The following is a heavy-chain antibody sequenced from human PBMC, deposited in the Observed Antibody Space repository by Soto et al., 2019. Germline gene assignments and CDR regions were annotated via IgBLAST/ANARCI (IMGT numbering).Heavy chain of an antibody. CDR1: GYTFSTYW. J-gene: IGHJ4*02. D-gene: IGHD1-26*01. CDR3: TRDTYSPYDH. Sequence: EVQLVESGGGTVQPGGSLRLSCAASGYTFSTYWMHWVRQAPGKGLVWVSRINPESTTINYADSVRGRFTISRDNAKNTLSLQMNSLRAEDTAVYYCTRDTYSPYDHWGQGTLVTVSP. CDR2: INPESTTI. V-gene: IGHV3-74*01.